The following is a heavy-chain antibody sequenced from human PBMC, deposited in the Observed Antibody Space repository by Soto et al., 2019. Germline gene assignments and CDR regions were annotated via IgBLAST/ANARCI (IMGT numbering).Heavy chain of an antibody. CDR1: GFTFSDYY. CDR3: AREYYDVLTDYYRYYYIDV. V-gene: IGHV3-11*01. Sequence: QVQLVGSGGGLVQPGGALRLSCTASGFTFSDYYMTWIRQAPGKGLESVSYISSSGTRMYYADSVKVRFTISRDNAKNSLYLQLNSLRAEDTAVYYCAREYYDVLTDYYRYYYIDVWGKGITVTVSS. J-gene: IGHJ6*03. CDR2: ISSSGTRM. D-gene: IGHD3-9*01.